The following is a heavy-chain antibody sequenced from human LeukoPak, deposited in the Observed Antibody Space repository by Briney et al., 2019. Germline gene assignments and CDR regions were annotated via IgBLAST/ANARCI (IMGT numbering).Heavy chain of an antibody. V-gene: IGHV1-46*01. CDR2: INPSGGST. CDR1: GYTFTSYY. Sequence: ASVKVSCKASGYTFTSYYMHWVRQAPGQGLKWMGIINPSGGSTSYAQKFQGRVTMTRDTSTSTVYMELSSLRSEDTAVYYCARAPSIEMGKQPTHGGAFDIWGQGTMVTVSS. CDR3: ARAPSIEMGKQPTHGGAFDI. D-gene: IGHD5-24*01. J-gene: IGHJ3*02.